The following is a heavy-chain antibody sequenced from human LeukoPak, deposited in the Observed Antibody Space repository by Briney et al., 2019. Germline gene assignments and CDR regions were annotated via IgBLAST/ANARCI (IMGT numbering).Heavy chain of an antibody. CDR3: VSVLTVTFDS. CDR1: GSTFSTYG. J-gene: IGHJ4*02. D-gene: IGHD4-17*01. CDR2: VWSDGNGK. V-gene: IGHV3-33*01. Sequence: PGGSLRLSCAASGSTFSTYGMHWVRQAPGKGLEWVALVWSDGNGKFYADSVKGRFTISRDNSKNTVYLQMNSLRAEDTAVYYCVSVLTVTFDSWGQGTLVTVSS.